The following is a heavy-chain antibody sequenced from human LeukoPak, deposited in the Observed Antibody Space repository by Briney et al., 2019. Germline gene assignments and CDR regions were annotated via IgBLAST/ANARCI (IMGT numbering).Heavy chain of an antibody. J-gene: IGHJ4*02. CDR1: GFTFSSYW. CDR3: ARDGDMETYYDFWSGYSPSYYFDY. CDR2: IKQDGSEK. V-gene: IGHV3-7*01. D-gene: IGHD3-3*01. Sequence: GGSLRLSCAASGFTFSSYWMSWVRQAPGKGLEWVANIKQDGSEKYYVDSVKGRFTISRDNAKNSLYLQMNSLRAEDTAVYYCARDGDMETYYDFWSGYSPSYYFDYWGQGTLVTVSS.